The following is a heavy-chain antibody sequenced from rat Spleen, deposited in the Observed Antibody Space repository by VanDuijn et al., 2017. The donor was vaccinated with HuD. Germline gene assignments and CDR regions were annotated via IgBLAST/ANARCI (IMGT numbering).Heavy chain of an antibody. Sequence: QVQLKESGPGLVKPSETLSLTCTVSGFSLTSYHVSWVRQPPGKGLEWMGVIWTGGSTAYTSLLKSRLSISRDTSKSQVFLKMSSLKTEDTATYYCARGTTTFAYWGQGTLVTVSS. CDR1: GFSLTSYH. V-gene: IGHV2-32*01. J-gene: IGHJ3*01. CDR3: ARGTTTFAY. D-gene: IGHD1-5*01. CDR2: IWTGGST.